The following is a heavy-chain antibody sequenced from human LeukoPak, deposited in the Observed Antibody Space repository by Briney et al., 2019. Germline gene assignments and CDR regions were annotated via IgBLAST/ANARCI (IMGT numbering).Heavy chain of an antibody. CDR2: ISSSGSTI. Sequence: GGSLRLSCAASGFTFSSYEMNWVRQAPGKGLECISYISSSGSTIYYADSVKGRFTISRDNAKNSLYLQMNSLRAEDTAVYYCARAYGSGSFDDAFDIWGQGTMVTDSS. CDR3: ARAYGSGSFDDAFDI. V-gene: IGHV3-48*03. CDR1: GFTFSSYE. J-gene: IGHJ3*02. D-gene: IGHD3-10*01.